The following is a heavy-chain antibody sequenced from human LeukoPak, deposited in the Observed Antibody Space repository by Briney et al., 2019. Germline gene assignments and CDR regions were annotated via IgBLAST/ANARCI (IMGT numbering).Heavy chain of an antibody. Sequence: ASVKVSCKASGYTFTGYYMHWVRQAPGQGLEWMGWINPNSGGTNYAQKFQGRVTMTRDTSISTAYMELSRLRSDDTAVYYCARARGFQDYYGSGGYSWFDPWGQGTLVTVSS. V-gene: IGHV1-2*02. CDR3: ARARGFQDYYGSGGYSWFDP. D-gene: IGHD3-10*01. CDR1: GYTFTGYY. J-gene: IGHJ5*02. CDR2: INPNSGGT.